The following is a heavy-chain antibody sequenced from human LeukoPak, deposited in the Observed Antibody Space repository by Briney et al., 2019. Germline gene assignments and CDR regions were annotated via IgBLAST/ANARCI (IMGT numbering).Heavy chain of an antibody. CDR1: GGSFSGYF. V-gene: IGHV4-34*01. CDR3: ARGMAFVD. Sequence: SETLSLTCAVYGGSFSGYFWSWIRQPPGKGLEWIGEINHSGSTNYSPSLKSRVTISLDTSKNQFSLKLSSVTAADTAVYYCARGMAFVDWGQGTLVTVSS. J-gene: IGHJ4*02. CDR2: INHSGST. D-gene: IGHD2-21*01.